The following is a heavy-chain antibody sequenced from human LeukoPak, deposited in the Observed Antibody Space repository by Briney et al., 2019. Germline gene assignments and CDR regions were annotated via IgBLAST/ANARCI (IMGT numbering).Heavy chain of an antibody. CDR1: GFTFSSYA. D-gene: IGHD3-22*01. CDR3: AKDPYDSSGRDNY. Sequence: GGSLRLSCAASGFTFSSYAMSWVRQAPGKGLEWASAISGSGGSTYYADSVKGRFTISRDNSKNTLYLQMNSLRAEDTAVYYCAKDPYDSSGRDNYWGQGTLVTVSS. J-gene: IGHJ4*02. V-gene: IGHV3-23*01. CDR2: ISGSGGST.